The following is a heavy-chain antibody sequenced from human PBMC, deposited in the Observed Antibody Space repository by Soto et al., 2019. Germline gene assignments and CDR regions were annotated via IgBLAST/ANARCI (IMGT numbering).Heavy chain of an antibody. CDR3: ARKRGVVVPAAIILSAYYGMDV. D-gene: IGHD2-2*02. V-gene: IGHV1-69*01. CDR2: IIPIFGTA. CDR1: GGTFSSYA. Sequence: QVQLVQSGAEVKKPGSSVKVSCKASGGTFSSYAISWVRQAPGQGLEWMGGIIPIFGTANYAQKFQGRGTITADESTRTAYMELSSLRSEDTAVYYCARKRGVVVPAAIILSAYYGMDVWGQGTTVTVSS. J-gene: IGHJ6*02.